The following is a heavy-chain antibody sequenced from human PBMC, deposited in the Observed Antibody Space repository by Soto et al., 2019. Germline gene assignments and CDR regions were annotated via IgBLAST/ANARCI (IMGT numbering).Heavy chain of an antibody. CDR3: ARDQTYYYGSGSPTRYYYYGMDV. CDR1: GGSISSYY. V-gene: IGHV4-59*01. D-gene: IGHD3-10*01. CDR2: IYYGGST. J-gene: IGHJ6*02. Sequence: PSETLSLTCTVSGGSISSYYWIWIRQPPGKGLEWIGYIYYGGSTNYNPSLKSRVTISVDTSKNQFSLKLSSVTAADTAVYYCARDQTYYYGSGSPTRYYYYGMDVWGQGTTVTVSS.